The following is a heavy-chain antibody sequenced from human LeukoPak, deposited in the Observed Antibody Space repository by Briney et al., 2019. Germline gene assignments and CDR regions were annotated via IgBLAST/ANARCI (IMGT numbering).Heavy chain of an antibody. CDR1: GGSFSGYY. Sequence: SETLSLTCAVYGGSFSGYYWSWIRQPPGKGLEWIGEINHSGSTNYNPSLKSRATISVDTSKNQFSLKLSSVTAADTAVYYCATRGVLYAYWGQGTLVTVSS. CDR3: ATRGVLYAY. CDR2: INHSGST. V-gene: IGHV4-34*01. D-gene: IGHD2-2*02. J-gene: IGHJ4*02.